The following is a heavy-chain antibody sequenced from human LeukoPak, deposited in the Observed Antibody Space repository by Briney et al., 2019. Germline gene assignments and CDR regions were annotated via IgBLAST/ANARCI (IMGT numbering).Heavy chain of an antibody. CDR1: GFTFSSYW. V-gene: IGHV3-74*01. J-gene: IGHJ4*02. CDR3: ARAYSSGWLEYFDY. CDR2: INSDGSST. D-gene: IGHD6-19*01. Sequence: SGGSLRLSCAASGFTFSSYWMHWVRQAPGKGLVWVSRINSDGSSTSYADSVKGRFTISRDNAKNSLYLQMNSLRAEDTAVYYCARAYSSGWLEYFDYWGQGTLVTVSS.